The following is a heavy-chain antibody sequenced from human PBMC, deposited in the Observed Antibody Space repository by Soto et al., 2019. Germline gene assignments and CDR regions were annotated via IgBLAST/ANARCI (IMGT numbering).Heavy chain of an antibody. D-gene: IGHD4-17*01. V-gene: IGHV3-7*01. CDR3: ARDTYGDYGQVLDY. J-gene: IGHJ4*02. CDR2: IKEDGSQK. CDR1: GFTFSRHW. Sequence: GGSLRLSCAASGFTFSRHWVTWVRQAPGKGLEWVANIKEDGSQKYYVDSVKGRFTISRDNAKNSVYPQMNSLRAEDTALYYCARDTYGDYGQVLDYWGQGTLVTVSS.